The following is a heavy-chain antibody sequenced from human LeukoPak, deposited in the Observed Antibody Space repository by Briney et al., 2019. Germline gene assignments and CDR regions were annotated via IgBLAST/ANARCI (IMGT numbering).Heavy chain of an antibody. D-gene: IGHD4-17*01. CDR2: ISASDGTT. Sequence: ASVQVSCKASGYSFSIYGITWARQAPGQGLEYLGWISASDGTTNYAQKVQNRVTMTTDTSTSTAYLELRSLRSEDTAVYYCARCGAAVTTHFSHWGQGTLVTVSS. CDR1: GYSFSIYG. CDR3: ARCGAAVTTHFSH. V-gene: IGHV1-18*01. J-gene: IGHJ4*02.